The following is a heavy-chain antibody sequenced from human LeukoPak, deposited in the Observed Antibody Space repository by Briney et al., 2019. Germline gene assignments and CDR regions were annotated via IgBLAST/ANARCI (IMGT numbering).Heavy chain of an antibody. V-gene: IGHV3-21*01. D-gene: IGHD3-9*01. CDR1: GFTFSSYS. Sequence: GGSLRLSCAASGFTFSSYSMNWVRQAPGKGLEWVSSISSSSSYIYYADSVKGRFTISRDNAKNSLYLQMNSLRAEDTAVYYCARGDLLRYFDWLFCPGDYWGQGTLVTVSS. J-gene: IGHJ4*02. CDR2: ISSSSSYI. CDR3: ARGDLLRYFDWLFCPGDY.